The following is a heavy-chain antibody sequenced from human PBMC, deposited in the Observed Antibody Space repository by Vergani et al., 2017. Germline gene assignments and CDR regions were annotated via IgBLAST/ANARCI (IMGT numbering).Heavy chain of an antibody. CDR2: IKSKTDGGTT. J-gene: IGHJ4*02. Sequence: VQLVESGGGLVKPGGSLRLSCAASGFTFSNAWMSWVRQAPGKGLEWVGRIKSKTDGGTTDYAAPVKGRFTISRDDSKNTLYLQMNSLKTEDTAVYYCTMPTLWFGELSAFDYWGQGTLVTVSS. CDR3: TMPTLWFGELSAFDY. CDR1: GFTFSNAW. V-gene: IGHV3-15*01. D-gene: IGHD3-10*01.